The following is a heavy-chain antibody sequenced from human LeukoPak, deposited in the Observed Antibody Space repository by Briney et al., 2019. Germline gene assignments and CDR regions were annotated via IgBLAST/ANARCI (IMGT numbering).Heavy chain of an antibody. CDR3: ARRKYSSSTWYFDY. Sequence: GGSLRLSCAASGFTFSSYWMSWVRQAPGKGLEWVANIKQDGSEKYYVDSVKGRFTISRDNAKNSLYLQMNSLRAEDTAVYYCARRKYSSSTWYFDYWGQGTLVTVSS. CDR2: IKQDGSEK. J-gene: IGHJ4*02. V-gene: IGHV3-7*01. D-gene: IGHD6-13*01. CDR1: GFTFSSYW.